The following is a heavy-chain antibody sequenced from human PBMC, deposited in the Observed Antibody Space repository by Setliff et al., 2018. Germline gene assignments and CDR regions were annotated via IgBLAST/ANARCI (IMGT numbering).Heavy chain of an antibody. D-gene: IGHD3-16*01. V-gene: IGHV4-34*01. CDR3: ARGFTAQPAMLRGNWFDP. J-gene: IGHJ5*02. CDR2: INHGGST. Sequence: PSETLSLTCTVSGGSISVYYWTWFRQPPGKGLEWIGEINHGGSTNYNPSLKSRVTISVDKSKNQFSLKLTSVTAADTAVYYCARGFTAQPAMLRGNWFDPWGRGTLVTVSS. CDR1: GGSISVYY.